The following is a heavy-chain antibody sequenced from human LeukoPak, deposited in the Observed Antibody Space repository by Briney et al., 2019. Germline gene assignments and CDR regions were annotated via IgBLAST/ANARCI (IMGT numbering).Heavy chain of an antibody. J-gene: IGHJ4*02. CDR1: GFTFNSYG. CDR3: AKPTGLWFGELPLDY. D-gene: IGHD3-10*01. Sequence: GRSLRLSCAASGFTFNSYGMHWVRQAPGKGLEWVAVILYDGSNEYYADSVKGRFTISRDNSKNTLYLQMNSLRVEDTAVHYCAKPTGLWFGELPLDYWGQGTLVTVSS. CDR2: ILYDGSNE. V-gene: IGHV3-30*18.